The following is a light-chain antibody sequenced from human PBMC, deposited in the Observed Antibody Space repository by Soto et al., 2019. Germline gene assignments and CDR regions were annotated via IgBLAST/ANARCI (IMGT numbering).Light chain of an antibody. V-gene: IGKV3-15*01. CDR1: QSVSSN. CDR2: GAS. CDR3: QQYNNWPPWT. J-gene: IGKJ1*01. Sequence: EIVMTQSLSTLSVSPGERATLSCRASQSVSSNLAWYQQKPGQAPMLLIYGASTRATGIPARFSGSGSGTEFTLTISSLQSEDFAVYYCQQYNNWPPWTFGQGTKVDIK.